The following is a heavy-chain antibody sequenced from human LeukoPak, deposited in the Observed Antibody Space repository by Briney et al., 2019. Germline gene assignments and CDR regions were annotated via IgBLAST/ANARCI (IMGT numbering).Heavy chain of an antibody. CDR3: ARIAAGGAARLAWFDP. Sequence: GGSLRLSCAASGFTFSSYWMHWVRQAPGKGLVWVSRINSDGSSTSYADSVKGRFTISRDNAKNTLYLQMNSLRAEDTAVYYCARIAAGGAARLAWFDPWGQGTLVTVSS. D-gene: IGHD6-6*01. CDR2: INSDGSST. V-gene: IGHV3-74*01. J-gene: IGHJ5*02. CDR1: GFTFSSYW.